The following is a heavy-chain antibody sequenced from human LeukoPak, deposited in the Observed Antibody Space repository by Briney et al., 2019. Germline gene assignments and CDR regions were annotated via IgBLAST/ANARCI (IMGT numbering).Heavy chain of an antibody. D-gene: IGHD3-10*01. V-gene: IGHV3-30*02. J-gene: IGHJ4*02. CDR2: ISDSGGDK. CDR1: GFTFSRYG. CDR3: ARDGGSESYAFDY. Sequence: GGSLRLSCAASGFTFSRYGFHWVRQAPGKGLEWVAFISDSGGDKWYADSVKGRLTISRDKSKNTVNLQMSSLRVEDTALYYCARDGGSESYAFDYWGQGTQATVSS.